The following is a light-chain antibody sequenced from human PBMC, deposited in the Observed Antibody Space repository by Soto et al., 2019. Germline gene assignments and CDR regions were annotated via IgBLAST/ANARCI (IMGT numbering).Light chain of an antibody. CDR2: GAS. Sequence: EIVMTQSPATLSVSPGERATLSCRASQSVSSNLAWYQQKRGQAPRLLIYGASTRATGIPARFSGSGSGTDFTLTISRLEPEDFAIYYCQQYGSSPWTFGQGTKVEIK. J-gene: IGKJ1*01. CDR1: QSVSSN. V-gene: IGKV3-15*01. CDR3: QQYGSSPWT.